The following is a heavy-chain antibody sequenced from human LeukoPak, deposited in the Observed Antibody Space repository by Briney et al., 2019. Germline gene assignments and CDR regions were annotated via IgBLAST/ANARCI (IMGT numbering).Heavy chain of an antibody. J-gene: IGHJ3*02. Sequence: GASVKVSCKVSGYTLTALSMHWVRQAPGKGLEWMGGFDPEDGETIYAQKFQGRVTMTEDTSTDTAYMELSSLRSEDTAVYYCATDRASYSSGWYYAFDIWGQGTMVTVSS. CDR1: GYTLTALS. CDR3: ATDRASYSSGWYYAFDI. CDR2: FDPEDGET. V-gene: IGHV1-24*01. D-gene: IGHD6-19*01.